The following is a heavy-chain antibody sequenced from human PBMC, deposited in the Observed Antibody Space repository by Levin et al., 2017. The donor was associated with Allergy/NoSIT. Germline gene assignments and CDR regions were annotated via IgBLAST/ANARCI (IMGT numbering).Heavy chain of an antibody. J-gene: IGHJ5*02. CDR1: GYTFTSSA. CDR2: INAGNGNT. V-gene: IGHV1-3*01. Sequence: ASVKVSCKASGYTFTSSAMHWVRLAPGQRLEWIGWINAGNGNTKYSQKFQGRVTITRDTSASTAYMELGSLRSEDTAVYYCARGPRMQDVTGTYRWFDPWGQGTLVTVSS. D-gene: IGHD1-7*01. CDR3: ARGPRMQDVTGTYRWFDP.